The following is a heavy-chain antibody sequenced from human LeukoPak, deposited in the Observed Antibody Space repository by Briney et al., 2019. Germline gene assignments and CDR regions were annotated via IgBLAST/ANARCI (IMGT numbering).Heavy chain of an antibody. CDR1: GFTFGGYW. J-gene: IGHJ5*02. Sequence: GGSLRLSCAASGFTFGGYWMTWVRQPPGKGLEWVANLRPDGSDKYYADSLKGRFTISRDNAKNSLYLQMTGLRADDTAIYYCARDAYDDASESWGQGTLVTVSS. D-gene: IGHD3-3*01. V-gene: IGHV3-7*01. CDR2: LRPDGSDK. CDR3: ARDAYDDASES.